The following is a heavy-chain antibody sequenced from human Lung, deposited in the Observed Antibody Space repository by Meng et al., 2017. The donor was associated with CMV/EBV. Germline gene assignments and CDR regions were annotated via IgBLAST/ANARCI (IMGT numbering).Heavy chain of an antibody. J-gene: IGHJ6*02. CDR1: GFTFRSYW. Sequence: GGSLRLSCAVSGFTFRSYWIHCVRQAAGNGLVWVSRIASDGRITTYADSVKGRFIISRDNAKNPRYLQMSSLRAEDTAVYYCARERVLNFVVPPGASRRAAPAGMAVWGQGTSVTVSS. CDR2: IASDGRIT. CDR3: ARERVLNFVVPPGASRRAAPAGMAV. V-gene: IGHV3-74*03. D-gene: IGHD2-2*01.